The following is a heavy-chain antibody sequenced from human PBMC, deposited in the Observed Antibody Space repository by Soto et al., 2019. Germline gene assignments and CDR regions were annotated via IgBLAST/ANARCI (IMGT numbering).Heavy chain of an antibody. Sequence: SVKVSCKASGGTFSSYAISWVRQAPGQGLEWMGGIIPIFGTANYAQKFQGRVTITRDESASTAYMELSSLGSEDTAVYYCAREHDFWSDYSFDYWGPGTMVTVSS. CDR2: IIPIFGTA. CDR3: AREHDFWSDYSFDY. CDR1: GGTFSSYA. D-gene: IGHD3-3*01. V-gene: IGHV1-69*05. J-gene: IGHJ4*02.